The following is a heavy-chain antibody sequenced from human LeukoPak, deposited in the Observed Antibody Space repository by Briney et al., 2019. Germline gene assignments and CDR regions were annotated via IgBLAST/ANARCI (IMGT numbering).Heavy chain of an antibody. CDR1: GFTFSSYG. CDR2: INLDGSQK. D-gene: IGHD4/OR15-4a*01. CDR3: ARDVDYANPRHDY. Sequence: GGSLRLSCAASGFTFSSYGMSWVRQAPGKGLEWVANINLDGSQKYYVDSLKGRFTISRDNAKNSVYLQMNSLRAEDTAVYYCARDVDYANPRHDYWGQGTLVTVSS. V-gene: IGHV3-7*01. J-gene: IGHJ4*02.